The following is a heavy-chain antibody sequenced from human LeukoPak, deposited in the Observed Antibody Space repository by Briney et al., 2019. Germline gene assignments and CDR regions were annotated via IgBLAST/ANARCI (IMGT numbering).Heavy chain of an antibody. CDR3: AKGAAMARGYFDY. V-gene: IGHV3-9*01. J-gene: IGHJ4*02. CDR1: GFTFDDYA. CDR2: ISWNSGSM. Sequence: PGGSLRLSCAASGFTFDDYAMHWVRQAPGKGLEWVSGISWNSGSMGYADSVKGRFTISRDNAKNSLYLQMNSLRAEDTALYYCAKGAAMARGYFDYWGQGTLVTVSS. D-gene: IGHD5-18*01.